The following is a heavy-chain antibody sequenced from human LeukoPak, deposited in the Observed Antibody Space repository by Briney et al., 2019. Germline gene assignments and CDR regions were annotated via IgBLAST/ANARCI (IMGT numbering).Heavy chain of an antibody. CDR1: GYSFTSYW. CDR2: IYPGDSDT. Sequence: GESLKISCKGSGYSFTSYWIGWVRQMPGKGLEWMGIIYPGDSDTRYSPSFQGQVTISADKSISTAYLQWGSLKASDTAMYYCARRSSTSLLYYYYYMDVWGKGTTVTVSS. J-gene: IGHJ6*03. D-gene: IGHD2-2*01. CDR3: ARRSSTSLLYYYYYMDV. V-gene: IGHV5-51*01.